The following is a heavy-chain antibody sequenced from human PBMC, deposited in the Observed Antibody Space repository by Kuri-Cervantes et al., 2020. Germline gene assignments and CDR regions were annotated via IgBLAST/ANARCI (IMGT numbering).Heavy chain of an antibody. CDR2: INAGNGDT. CDR3: ARRTLGYCSSISCYARYNWFDP. V-gene: IGHV1-3*01. J-gene: IGHJ5*02. CDR1: GYTFTSYA. D-gene: IGHD2-2*01. Sequence: ASVKVSCKASGYTFTSYALHWVRQAPGQRLEWMGWINAGNGDTKYSQKFQGRVTITRDASASTAYMALSSLRSEDTAVYYCARRTLGYCSSISCYARYNWFDPWGQGTLVTVSS.